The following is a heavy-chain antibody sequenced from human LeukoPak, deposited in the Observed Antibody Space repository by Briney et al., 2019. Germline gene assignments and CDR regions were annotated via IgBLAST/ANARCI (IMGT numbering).Heavy chain of an antibody. CDR1: GGSISSYY. V-gene: IGHV4-59*01. Sequence: SETLSLTCTVSGGSISSYYWSWLRQPPGKGLEWIGYIYYSGSTNYNPSLKSRVTISVDTSKNQFSLKLSSVTAADTAVYYCARSPHYYGSGSYPDYWGQGTLVTVSS. CDR3: ARSPHYYGSGSYPDY. J-gene: IGHJ4*02. CDR2: IYYSGST. D-gene: IGHD3-10*01.